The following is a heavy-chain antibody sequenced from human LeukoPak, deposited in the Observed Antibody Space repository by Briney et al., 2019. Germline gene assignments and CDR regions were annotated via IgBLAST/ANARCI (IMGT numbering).Heavy chain of an antibody. CDR1: GYTFTSYG. J-gene: IGHJ6*02. CDR3: AGPTSSGWPSYYYYYGMDV. Sequence: ASVKVSCKASGYTFTSYGISWVRQAPGQGLEWMGWISAYNGNTNYAQKLQGRVTMTTDTSTSTAYMELRSLRSDDTAVYYCAGPTSSGWPSYYYYYGMDVWGQGTTVTASS. CDR2: ISAYNGNT. D-gene: IGHD6-19*01. V-gene: IGHV1-18*01.